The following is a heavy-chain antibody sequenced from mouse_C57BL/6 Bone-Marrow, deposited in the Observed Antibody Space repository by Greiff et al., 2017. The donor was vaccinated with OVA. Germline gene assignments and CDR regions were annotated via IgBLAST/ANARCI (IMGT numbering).Heavy chain of an antibody. CDR2: INPGSGGT. J-gene: IGHJ2*01. V-gene: IGHV1-54*01. Sequence: QVSMRQAVAELVRPGTSHNFSCKASGYAFTNYLIEWVKQRPGQGLEWIGVINPGSGGTNYNVKFKGKATLTADKSSSTAYMQLSSLTSEDSAVYFCASLQGYWGQGTTLTVSS. CDR3: ASLQGY. CDR1: GYAFTNYL.